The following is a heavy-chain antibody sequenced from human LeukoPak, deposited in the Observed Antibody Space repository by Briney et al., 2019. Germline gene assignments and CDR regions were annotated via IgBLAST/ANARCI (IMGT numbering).Heavy chain of an antibody. D-gene: IGHD2-2*01. CDR2: TYYRSKWYN. Sequence: SQTLSLTCAISGDSVSSNSAAWNWIRQSPSRGLEWLGRTYYRSKWYNHHAVYVKSRITINPDTSKNQFSLQLNSVTPEDTAVYYCASSGVVPGAMPYFDYWGQGTPVTVSS. CDR1: GDSVSSNSAA. V-gene: IGHV6-1*01. J-gene: IGHJ4*02. CDR3: ASSGVVPGAMPYFDY.